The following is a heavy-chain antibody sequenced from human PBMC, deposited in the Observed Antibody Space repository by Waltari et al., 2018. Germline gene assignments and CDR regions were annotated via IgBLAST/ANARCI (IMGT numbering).Heavy chain of an antibody. CDR3: ARGDYYDRSGYWYFFDH. CDR1: GYTFTDYY. Sequence: QVQLVQSGAEVKKPGASVRVSCKASGYTFTDYYIHCVRQAPGQGLEWMGWINPHTGGSDFAQKFQGRVTVTRDTSISTAYVELSRLRSDDMAFYYCARGDYYDRSGYWYFFDHWGQGTLVTVSS. V-gene: IGHV1-2*02. D-gene: IGHD3-22*01. J-gene: IGHJ4*02. CDR2: INPHTGGS.